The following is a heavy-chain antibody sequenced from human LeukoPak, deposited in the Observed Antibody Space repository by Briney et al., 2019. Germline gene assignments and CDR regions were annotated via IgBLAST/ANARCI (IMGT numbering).Heavy chain of an antibody. J-gene: IGHJ5*02. D-gene: IGHD2-2*01. V-gene: IGHV4-61*02. CDR3: ARNFVVVSSLGFDP. CDR2: IYTSGST. Sequence: SETLSLTCTVSGGSISSGSYYWSWIRQPAGKGLEWIGRIYTSGSTNYNPSLKSRVTISVDTSKNQFSLKLSSVTAADTAVYYCARNFVVVSSLGFDPWGQGTLVTVSS. CDR1: GGSISSGSYY.